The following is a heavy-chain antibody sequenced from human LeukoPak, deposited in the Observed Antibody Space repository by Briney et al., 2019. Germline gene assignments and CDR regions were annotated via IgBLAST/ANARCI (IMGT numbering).Heavy chain of an antibody. D-gene: IGHD3-10*01. CDR3: ARCCGSGGYYDDY. CDR2: INHSGST. CDR1: GGSFSGYY. V-gene: IGHV4-34*01. J-gene: IGHJ4*02. Sequence: SETLSLTCAVYGGSFSGYYWSWIRQPPGKGLEWIGEINHSGSTNYNPSLKSRVTISVDTSKNQFSLKLSSVTAADTAVYYCARCCGSGGYYDDYWGQGTLVTVSS.